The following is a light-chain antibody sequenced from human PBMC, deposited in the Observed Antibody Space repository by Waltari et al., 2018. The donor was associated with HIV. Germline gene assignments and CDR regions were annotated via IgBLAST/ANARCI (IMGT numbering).Light chain of an antibody. J-gene: IGKJ2*01. CDR1: QSVSRTH. CDR2: GAS. CDR3: QQYATSSYT. Sequence: EIVLTQSPGTLSLSPGDRATLSCRASQSVSRTHLAWYQQKPGLSPRLLIYGASTRATGIPDRFGGSGSGTDFTLTISRLEPEDSAVYYCQQYATSSYTFGQGTKLEIK. V-gene: IGKV3-20*01.